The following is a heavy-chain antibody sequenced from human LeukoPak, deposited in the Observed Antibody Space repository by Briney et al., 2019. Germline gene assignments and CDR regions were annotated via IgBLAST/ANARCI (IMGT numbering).Heavy chain of an antibody. Sequence: SETLSLTCAVSGYSISSGYYWGWIRQPPGEGLEWIGSIYHSGSTYYNPSLKSRVTISVDTSKNQFSLKLSSVTAADTAVYYCARQHLPKGILDYDFWSGYYGYNWFDPWGQGTLVTVSS. CDR3: ARQHLPKGILDYDFWSGYYGYNWFDP. V-gene: IGHV4-38-2*01. D-gene: IGHD3-3*01. CDR2: IYHSGST. CDR1: GYSISSGYY. J-gene: IGHJ5*02.